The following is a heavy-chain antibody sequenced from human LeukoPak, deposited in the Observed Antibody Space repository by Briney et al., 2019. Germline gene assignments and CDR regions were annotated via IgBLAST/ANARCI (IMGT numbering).Heavy chain of an antibody. CDR1: GYSISSGYY. J-gene: IGHJ4*02. CDR2: IYHSGST. V-gene: IGHV4-38-2*02. D-gene: IGHD3-22*01. CDR3: ARFGLYYYDR. Sequence: PSETLSLTCTVSGYSISSGYYWGWIRQPPGKGLEWIGSIYHSGSTYYNPSLKSRVTISVDTSKNQFSLRLSSVTAADTAVYYCARFGLYYYDRWGQGTLVTVSS.